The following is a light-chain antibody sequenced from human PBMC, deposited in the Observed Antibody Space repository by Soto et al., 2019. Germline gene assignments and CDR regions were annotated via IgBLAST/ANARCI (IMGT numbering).Light chain of an antibody. J-gene: IGLJ2*01. Sequence: QSALTQPASVSGSPGQSITISCTGTSSDIGSYERVSWYQWHPGKAPKLMIYEDYRRPSGISNRFSGSKSGYTASLTISGLQAEDEADYYCRSYAGSSIFVVFGGGTKLTVL. CDR2: EDY. CDR1: SSDIGSYER. CDR3: RSYAGSSIFVV. V-gene: IGLV2-23*02.